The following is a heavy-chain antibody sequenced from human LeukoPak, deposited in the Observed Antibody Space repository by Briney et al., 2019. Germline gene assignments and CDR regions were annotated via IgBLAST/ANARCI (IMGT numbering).Heavy chain of an antibody. CDR1: GFTFRRYS. Sequence: GRSLRLSCAASGFTFRRYSMNWVRQAPGKGLEWVSYISSSGSTIYYADSVKGRFTISRDNAKNSLYLQMNSLRAEDTAVYYCARDLWFGDWVNWFDPWGQGTLVTVSS. J-gene: IGHJ5*02. V-gene: IGHV3-48*03. D-gene: IGHD3-10*01. CDR2: ISSSGSTI. CDR3: ARDLWFGDWVNWFDP.